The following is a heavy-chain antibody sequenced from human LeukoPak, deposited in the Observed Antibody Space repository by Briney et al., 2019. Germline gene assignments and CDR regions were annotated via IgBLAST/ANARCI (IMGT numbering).Heavy chain of an antibody. CDR3: AREVTGSYLDY. V-gene: IGHV4-31*03. Sequence: SETLSLTCTVSGGSISSGGYYWSWIRQHPGKGLEWIGYIYYSGSTYYNPSLKSRVTISVDTSKDQFSLKLSSVTAADTAVYHCAREVTGSYLDYWGQGTLVTVSS. J-gene: IGHJ4*02. D-gene: IGHD3-10*01. CDR2: IYYSGST. CDR1: GGSISSGGYY.